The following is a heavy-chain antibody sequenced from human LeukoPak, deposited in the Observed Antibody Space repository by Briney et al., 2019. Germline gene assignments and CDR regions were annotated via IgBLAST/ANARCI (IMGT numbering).Heavy chain of an antibody. CDR2: IISNSSYI. J-gene: IGHJ3*02. CDR3: ARDGDAFDI. CDR1: GFTLQYYW. Sequence: GSLRLPCAASGFTLQYYWMSRVRQAPGKGLEWVSSIISNSSYIYYAYSLKGRFTISRDNAKNSLYLQMNSLRAEDTAVYYCARDGDAFDIWGRETMVSVSS. V-gene: IGHV3-21*01.